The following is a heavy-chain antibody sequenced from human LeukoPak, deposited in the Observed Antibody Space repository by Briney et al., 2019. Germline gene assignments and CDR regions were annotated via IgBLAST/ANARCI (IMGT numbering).Heavy chain of an antibody. V-gene: IGHV4-38-2*01. CDR3: ARRIVSSSSGFDY. CDR1: GYSISSGYH. CDR2: MYHSRST. Sequence: SETLSLTCAVSGYSISSGYHWGWIRQSPGKGLEWIGFMYHSRSTYYDPSLKSRVTISVDTSKNQFSLKLSSVTAADTAVYYCARRIVSSSSGFDYWGQGTLVTVSS. D-gene: IGHD6-6*01. J-gene: IGHJ4*02.